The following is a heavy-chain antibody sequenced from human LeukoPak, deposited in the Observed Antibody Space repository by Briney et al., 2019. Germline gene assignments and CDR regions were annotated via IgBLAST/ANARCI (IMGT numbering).Heavy chain of an antibody. CDR2: IYSGGTT. J-gene: IGHJ6*01. CDR3: ARDRYGHNFMDG. V-gene: IGHV3-53*01. D-gene: IGHD1-1*01. CDR1: GFTVSSNF. Sequence: GGSLRLSCSTSGFTVSSNFMSWVRQAPGKGLEWVSVIYSGGTTYYAASVKGRFTISRDNSKNTLYLQINSLRAVDTAVYYCARDRYGHNFMDGSGEGTTVTVSS.